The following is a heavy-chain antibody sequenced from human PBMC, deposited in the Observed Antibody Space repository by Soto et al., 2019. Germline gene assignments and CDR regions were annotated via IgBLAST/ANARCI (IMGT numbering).Heavy chain of an antibody. CDR3: ARDDRSVSGVVTLDH. CDR1: GYSFKNYA. V-gene: IGHV1-3*01. Sequence: ASVEVSCKXTGYSFKNYAVHWVRQAPGQRLEWMGFTNEGSGNTRFSQKFQGRISITRDTSASTVYLDLSSLTSEDTAIYYCARDDRSVSGVVTLDHWGPGTLVTVSS. D-gene: IGHD3-3*01. J-gene: IGHJ4*02. CDR2: TNEGSGNT.